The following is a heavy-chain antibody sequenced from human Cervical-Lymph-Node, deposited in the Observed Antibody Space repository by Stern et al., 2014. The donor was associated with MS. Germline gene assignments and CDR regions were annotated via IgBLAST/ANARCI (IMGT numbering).Heavy chain of an antibody. CDR1: GGSISSGGYY. J-gene: IGHJ2*01. CDR2: LYYSGST. V-gene: IGHV4-31*01. CDR3: ARLSTVPGYFDL. D-gene: IGHD5/OR15-5a*01. Sequence: QAQLKESGPGLVKPSQTLSLTCTVSGGSISSGGYYWSWIRQHPGKGLEWIGYLYYSGSTYYNPSLKSLVTISVDTSKNQFSLKLSSVTAADTAVYYCARLSTVPGYFDLWGRGTLVTVSS.